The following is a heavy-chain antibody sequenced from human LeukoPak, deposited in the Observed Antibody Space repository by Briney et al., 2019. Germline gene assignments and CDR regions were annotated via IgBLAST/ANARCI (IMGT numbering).Heavy chain of an antibody. CDR3: AKAPLGIVGATGYFDY. D-gene: IGHD1-26*01. J-gene: IGHJ4*02. CDR1: GFTFSSYA. Sequence: PGGSLRLSCAASGFTFSSYAMSWVRQAPGKGLEWVSAISGSGGSTYYADSVKGRFTISRDNSKNTLYLQMNSLRAEDTAVYYCAKAPLGIVGATGYFDYWGQGTLVTVSS. CDR2: ISGSGGST. V-gene: IGHV3-23*01.